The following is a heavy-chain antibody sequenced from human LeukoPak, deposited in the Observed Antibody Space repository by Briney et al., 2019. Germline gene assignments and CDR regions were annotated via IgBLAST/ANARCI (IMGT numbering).Heavy chain of an antibody. V-gene: IGHV4-34*01. CDR3: ARGRGYGYPFYYYGMDV. Sequence: SETLSLTCAVYGGSFSGYYWSWIRQPPGKGLEWVGEINHSGSTNYNPSLKRRVTISVDTSKNQFSLKLSSVTAADTAVYYCARGRGYGYPFYYYGMDVWGQGTTVTVSS. CDR2: INHSGST. J-gene: IGHJ6*02. CDR1: GGSFSGYY. D-gene: IGHD5-18*01.